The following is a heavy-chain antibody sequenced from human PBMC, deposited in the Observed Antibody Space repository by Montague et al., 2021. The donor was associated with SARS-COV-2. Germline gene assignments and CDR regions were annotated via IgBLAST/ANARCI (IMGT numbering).Heavy chain of an antibody. CDR3: ASSGITLTGLDAFDI. CDR1: EDSVSSKSVA. CDR2: TYYRSKWDS. V-gene: IGHV6-1*01. Sequence: CAISEDSVSSKSVAWNWIRQSPSRGLEWLGRTYYRSKWDSDYAEXVKRRLVITPDTSKNQVSLQLNSVIPEDTAVYFCASSGITLTGLDAFDIWGQGTMVTVSS. J-gene: IGHJ3*02. D-gene: IGHD3-9*01.